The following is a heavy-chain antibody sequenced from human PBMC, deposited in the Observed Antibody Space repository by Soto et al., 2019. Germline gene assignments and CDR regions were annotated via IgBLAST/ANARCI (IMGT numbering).Heavy chain of an antibody. J-gene: IGHJ4*02. Sequence: ASVKVSCKASGYTFTYYTVHWVRQAPGQRLEWMGWINAGDGNTKYSPNFQGRVTITKDTSASTVYMELSSLRSEDTAVYFCTRDYYDSSGYYPSWYNLDYWGQGTLVTVSS. CDR3: TRDYYDSSGYYPSWYNLDY. CDR2: INAGDGNT. D-gene: IGHD3-22*01. CDR1: GYTFTYYT. V-gene: IGHV1-3*01.